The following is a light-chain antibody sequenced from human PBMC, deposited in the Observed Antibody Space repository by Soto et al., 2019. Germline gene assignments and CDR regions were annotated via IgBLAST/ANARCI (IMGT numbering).Light chain of an antibody. V-gene: IGLV2-14*03. CDR1: GSDIGSYNY. J-gene: IGLJ1*01. CDR2: DVT. Sequence: QSALTQPASVSGSPGQSITISCTGTGSDIGSYNYVSWYQHHPGKVPKFIIYDVTNRPSGVSDRFSGSKSGNMASLTISGLQAEDEADYYCNSYTSASTYVFGTGTKLTVL. CDR3: NSYTSASTYV.